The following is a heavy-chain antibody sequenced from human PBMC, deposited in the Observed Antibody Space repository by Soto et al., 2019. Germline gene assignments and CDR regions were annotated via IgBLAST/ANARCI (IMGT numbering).Heavy chain of an antibody. CDR1: GFTLSSYA. D-gene: IGHD5-12*01. J-gene: IGHJ6*04. CDR2: ISGSGGST. Sequence: GGSLRLSCAASGFTLSSYAMSWVRQAPGKGLEWVSAISGSGGSTYYADSVEGRFTISRDNSKNTLYLQMNSLRAEDTAVYYCAKDHSSGYSMVDVWGKGTTVTVSS. CDR3: AKDHSSGYSMVDV. V-gene: IGHV3-23*01.